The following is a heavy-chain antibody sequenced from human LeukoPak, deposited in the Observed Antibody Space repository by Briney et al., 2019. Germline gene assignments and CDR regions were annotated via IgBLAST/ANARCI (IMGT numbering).Heavy chain of an antibody. V-gene: IGHV3-30*02. Sequence: GGSLRLSCAASGFTFSSSAMHWVRQAPGKGLECVAFIQSDGSYKHYSDSVKGRFTISRDNSKNTPYLEMNSLRVVDTGVYYCATHCSGTTCHRDYWGQGTLVTVSS. CDR1: GFTFSSSA. D-gene: IGHD2-2*01. J-gene: IGHJ4*02. CDR3: ATHCSGTTCHRDY. CDR2: IQSDGSYK.